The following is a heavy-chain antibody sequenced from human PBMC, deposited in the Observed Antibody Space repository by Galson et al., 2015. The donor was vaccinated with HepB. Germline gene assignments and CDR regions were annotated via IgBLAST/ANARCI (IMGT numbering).Heavy chain of an antibody. D-gene: IGHD3-16*01. V-gene: IGHV3-74*01. J-gene: IGHJ3*01. Sequence: SLRLSCAATGFIFSNHWMNWVRQVPGKGLVWVSRLNSDGTITNYADFAKGRFTMSRDNAKNTLFLQVNSLRVEDTAIYYCVRGGESGGPTSTRNAFHVWGQGTMVTVSS. CDR1: GFIFSNHW. CDR3: VRGGESGGPTSTRNAFHV. CDR2: LNSDGTIT.